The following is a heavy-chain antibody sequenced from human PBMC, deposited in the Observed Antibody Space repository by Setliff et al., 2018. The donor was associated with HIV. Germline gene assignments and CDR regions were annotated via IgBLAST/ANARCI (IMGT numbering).Heavy chain of an antibody. D-gene: IGHD2-15*01. CDR3: ARARGGCSGGSCPAHHYYYYMDV. V-gene: IGHV4-31*01. CDR1: GGSISSGGYY. CDR2: IYYSGST. J-gene: IGHJ6*03. Sequence: TPSLTCNVSGGSISSGGYYWSWIRQHPGKGLEWIGYIYYSGSTYYNPSLKSLGTISVDTSKNQFSLKLSSVTAADTAVYYCARARGGCSGGSCPAHHYYYYMDVWGKGTTVTVSS.